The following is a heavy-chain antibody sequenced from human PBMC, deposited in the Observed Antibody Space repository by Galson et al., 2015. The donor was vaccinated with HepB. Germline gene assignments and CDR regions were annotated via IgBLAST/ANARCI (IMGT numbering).Heavy chain of an antibody. CDR3: AKGDIAVFDY. CDR2: ISYDGSNK. V-gene: IGHV3-30*18. CDR1: GFTFSSYG. Sequence: SLRLSCAASGFTFSSYGMHWARQAPGKGLEWVAVISYDGSNKYYADSVKGRFTISRDNSKNTLYLQMNSLRAEDTAVYYCAKGDIAVFDYWGQGTLVTVSS. D-gene: IGHD6-19*01. J-gene: IGHJ4*02.